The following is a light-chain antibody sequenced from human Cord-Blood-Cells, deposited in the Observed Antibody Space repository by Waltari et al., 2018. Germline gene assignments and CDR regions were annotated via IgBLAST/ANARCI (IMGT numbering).Light chain of an antibody. J-gene: IGLJ1*01. Sequence: QSALTQPASVSGSPGQSIPISCTGTTSDVGGFNYVSWYHQHPGKPPKLMIYEVSNRPSGVSKRFSGTKSGNTASRTISGLQAEDEADYYCSSYTSSSNSVFGAGTKVTVL. CDR2: EVS. CDR1: TSDVGGFNY. CDR3: SSYTSSSNSV. V-gene: IGLV2-14*01.